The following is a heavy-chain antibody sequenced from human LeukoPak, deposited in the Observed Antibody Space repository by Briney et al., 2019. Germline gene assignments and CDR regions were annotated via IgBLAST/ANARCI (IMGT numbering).Heavy chain of an antibody. V-gene: IGHV4-30-4*07. J-gene: IGHJ4*02. CDR1: GGSISSGGYS. D-gene: IGHD2-15*01. CDR3: ARVSTVVAVDY. CDR2: IYYSGST. Sequence: SETLPLTCAVSGGSISSGGYSWSWIRQPPGKGLEWIGYIYYSGSTYYNPSLKSRVTISVDTSKNQFSLKLSSVTAADTAVYYCARVSTVVAVDYWGQGTLVTVSS.